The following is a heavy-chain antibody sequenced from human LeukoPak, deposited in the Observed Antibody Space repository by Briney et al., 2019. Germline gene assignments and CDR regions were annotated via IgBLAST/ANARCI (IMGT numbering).Heavy chain of an antibody. Sequence: PGRSLRLSCAASGFTFSGYAMHWVRQAPGKGLEWVAVISDDGSNTYYADSVKGRFTISRDNSKNTLYLQMRSLRADDAAMYYCARGYDTRGYYYVRNPRVNNYFDPWGQGTLVTVSS. CDR2: ISDDGSNT. V-gene: IGHV3-30*04. J-gene: IGHJ5*02. CDR3: ARGYDTRGYYYVRNPRVNNYFDP. D-gene: IGHD3-22*01. CDR1: GFTFSGYA.